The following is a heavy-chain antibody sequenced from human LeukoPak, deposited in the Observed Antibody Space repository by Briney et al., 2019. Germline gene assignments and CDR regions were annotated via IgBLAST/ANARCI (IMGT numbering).Heavy chain of an antibody. CDR1: GGSFRDYY. Sequence: SETLSLTCAVYGGSFRDYYWSWIRQTPGEGLQWIGGIKYSGSTDYNPSLKGRVTMSIDTSKNQFSLKLTSVTAADTAVYYCARGILGQGYFDLWGRDTLVTVSS. CDR2: IKYSGST. D-gene: IGHD3/OR15-3a*01. CDR3: ARGILGQGYFDL. J-gene: IGHJ2*01. V-gene: IGHV4-34*01.